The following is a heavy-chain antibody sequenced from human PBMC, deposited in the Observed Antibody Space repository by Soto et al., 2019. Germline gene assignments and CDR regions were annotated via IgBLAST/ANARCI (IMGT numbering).Heavy chain of an antibody. J-gene: IGHJ6*02. Sequence: GGSLRLSCTCSGYTFADYAVNWVRQAPGKGLEWVGFIRSKAYGGTPEYATSVKGRFTISRDDSEGIAYLQMISLNAEDTAVFYCARSLLNGMDVWGQGTTVTVSS. CDR1: GYTFADYA. CDR2: IRSKAYGGTP. D-gene: IGHD2-15*01. CDR3: ARSLLNGMDV. V-gene: IGHV3-49*04.